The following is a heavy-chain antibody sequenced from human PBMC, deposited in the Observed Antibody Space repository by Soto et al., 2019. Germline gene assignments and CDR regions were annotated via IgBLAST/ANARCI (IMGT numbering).Heavy chain of an antibody. J-gene: IGHJ3*02. V-gene: IGHV1-69*02. CDR1: GGTFSSYT. Sequence: SVKVSCKAYGGTFSSYTISWVRQAPGQGLEWMGRIIPILGIANYAQKFQGRVTITADKSTSTAYMELSSLRSEDTAVYYCARGSSGYSSDIWGQGTMVTVSS. CDR2: IIPILGIA. CDR3: ARGSSGYSSDI. D-gene: IGHD3-22*01.